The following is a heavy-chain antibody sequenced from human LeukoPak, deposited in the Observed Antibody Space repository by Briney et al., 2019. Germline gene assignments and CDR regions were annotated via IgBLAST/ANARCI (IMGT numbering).Heavy chain of an antibody. CDR1: GFTFSSYS. J-gene: IGHJ4*02. Sequence: GSLRLSCAASGFTFSSYSMNWVRQPPGKGLEWIGSILYSGSTYYNPSLKSRVTISVDTSKKQFSLKLNSVTAADTAVYYCARDLRVVVTAIFDFWGQGTLVTVSS. V-gene: IGHV4-39*07. D-gene: IGHD2-21*02. CDR3: ARDLRVVVTAIFDF. CDR2: ILYSGST.